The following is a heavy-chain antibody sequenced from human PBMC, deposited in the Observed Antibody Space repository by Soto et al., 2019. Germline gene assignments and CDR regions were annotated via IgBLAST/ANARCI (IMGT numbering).Heavy chain of an antibody. Sequence: QVQLLESGGGVVQPGSSLRLSCAASGFTFSSYGMHWVRQAPGKGLEWVAVISYDGSNKYYADSVKGRFTISRDNSKNTLYLQMNGLRAEDTAVYYCAKDLAPRYYGSGMGGTANWFDPWGQGTLVTVSS. CDR1: GFTFSSYG. CDR2: ISYDGSNK. CDR3: AKDLAPRYYGSGMGGTANWFDP. D-gene: IGHD3-10*01. J-gene: IGHJ5*02. V-gene: IGHV3-30*18.